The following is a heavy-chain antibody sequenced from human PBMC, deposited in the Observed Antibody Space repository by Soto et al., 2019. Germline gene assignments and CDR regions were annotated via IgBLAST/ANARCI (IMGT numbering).Heavy chain of an antibody. Sequence: QVQLVQSGAEVKKPRSSVKVSYKAPGGTFSSYAISWVRQAPGQGLEWMGGIIPIFGTANYAQKFQGRVTITADESTSTGYMELSSLRSEDTAVYYCARSQGGSSSLDIYYYYYYGMDVWGQGTTVTVSS. J-gene: IGHJ6*02. CDR1: GGTFSSYA. CDR2: IIPIFGTA. CDR3: ARSQGGSSSLDIYYYYYYGMDV. D-gene: IGHD2-15*01. V-gene: IGHV1-69*01.